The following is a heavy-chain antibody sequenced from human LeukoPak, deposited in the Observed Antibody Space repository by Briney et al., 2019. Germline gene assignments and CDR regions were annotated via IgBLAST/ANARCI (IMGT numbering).Heavy chain of an antibody. V-gene: IGHV1-18*01. J-gene: IGHJ5*02. CDR1: DYTFTSYG. D-gene: IGHD3-3*01. CDR2: ISAYNGNT. CDR3: ARGPDPDYDFRFDP. Sequence: ASVKVSCKASDYTFTSYGIRWVRQAPGQGLEWMGWISAYNGNTNYAQKLQGRVTMTTDTSTSTAYMELRSLRSDDTAVYYCARGPDPDYDFRFDPWGQGTLVTVSS.